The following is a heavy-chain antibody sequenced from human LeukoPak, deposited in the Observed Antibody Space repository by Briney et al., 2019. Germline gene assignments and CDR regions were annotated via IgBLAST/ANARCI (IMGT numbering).Heavy chain of an antibody. CDR3: IPAYYYGSGSYYTSDC. CDR1: GFTFSSYA. J-gene: IGHJ4*02. D-gene: IGHD3-10*01. CDR2: ISGSGGST. V-gene: IGHV3-23*01. Sequence: GGSLRLSCAASGFTFSSYAMSWVRQAPGKGLEWVSAISGSGGSTYYADSVKGRFTISRDNSKNTLYLQMNSLKTEDTAVYYCIPAYYYGSGSYYTSDCWGQGTLVTVSS.